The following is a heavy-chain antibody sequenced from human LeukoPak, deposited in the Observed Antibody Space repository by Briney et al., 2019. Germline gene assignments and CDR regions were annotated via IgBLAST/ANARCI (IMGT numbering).Heavy chain of an antibody. J-gene: IGHJ4*02. CDR3: ARGRFYYDSSGYQLDY. D-gene: IGHD3-22*01. CDR1: GFTFSSYW. CDR2: IKQDGSAK. V-gene: IGHV3-7*01. Sequence: PGGSLRLSCAASGFTFSSYWMSWVRQAPGKGLEWVANIKQDGSAKYYVDSVKGRFTISRDNAKNSLYLQMNSLRAEDTAMYYCARGRFYYDSSGYQLDYWGQGPLVTVSS.